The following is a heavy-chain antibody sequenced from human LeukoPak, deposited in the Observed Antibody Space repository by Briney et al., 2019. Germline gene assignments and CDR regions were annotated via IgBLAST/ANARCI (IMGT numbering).Heavy chain of an antibody. J-gene: IGHJ3*02. CDR1: GFTFSSYA. CDR2: ISYDGSNK. V-gene: IGHV3-30-3*01. Sequence: GGSLRLSCAASGFTFSSYAMHWVRQAPGKGLEWVAVISYDGSNKYYADSVKGRFTISRDNSKNTLYLQMNSLRAEDTAVYYCAREDCSGGSCYSGDAFDIWGQGTMVTVSS. CDR3: AREDCSGGSCYSGDAFDI. D-gene: IGHD2-15*01.